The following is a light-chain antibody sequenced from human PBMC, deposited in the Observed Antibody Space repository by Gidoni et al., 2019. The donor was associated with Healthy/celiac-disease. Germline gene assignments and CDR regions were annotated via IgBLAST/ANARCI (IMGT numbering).Light chain of an antibody. CDR3: QQRSNWPPALT. CDR2: DAS. Sequence: EIVLTQSPATLSLSPGERATLSCRASQSVSSYLAWYQQKPGQAPRLLIYDASNRATGIPARFSGSGSGTDFTLTISSLEPEDCAVYYCQQRSNWPPALTFGGGTKVEI. V-gene: IGKV3-11*01. CDR1: QSVSSY. J-gene: IGKJ4*01.